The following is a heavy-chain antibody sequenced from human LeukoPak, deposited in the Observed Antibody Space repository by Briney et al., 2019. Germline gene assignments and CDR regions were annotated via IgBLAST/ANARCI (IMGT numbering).Heavy chain of an antibody. CDR3: AREQGIYYYDSSGFDY. CDR2: IYSSGST. J-gene: IGHJ4*02. CDR1: GGSISSYY. Sequence: SETLSLTCTVSGGSISSYYWSWIRQPPGKGLGWIGHIYSSGSTNYNPSLKSRVTISVDTSKNQFSLKLSSVTAADTAVYYCAREQGIYYYDSSGFDYWGQGTLVTVSS. D-gene: IGHD3-22*01. V-gene: IGHV4-59*13.